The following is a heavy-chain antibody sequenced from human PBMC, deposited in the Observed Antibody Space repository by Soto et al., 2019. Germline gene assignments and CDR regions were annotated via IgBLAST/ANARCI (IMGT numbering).Heavy chain of an antibody. D-gene: IGHD3-10*01. J-gene: IGHJ5*02. CDR2: IATYNSNR. V-gene: IGHV1-18*01. CDR3: ARVVRGVVNWFDP. CDR1: GDTFTNFG. Sequence: HLVQSGPEVKKPGASITVSRKTSGDTFTNFGLSCVRQAPGQGLEWMGWIATYNSNRNYAQKFQGRLTLTTDTSPSTDYMELKNLGYDNTAGYYCARVVRGVVNWFDPWGQGTLVTVSS.